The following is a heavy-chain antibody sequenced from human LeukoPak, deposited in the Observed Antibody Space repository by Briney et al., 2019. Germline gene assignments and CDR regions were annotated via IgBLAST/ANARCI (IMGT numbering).Heavy chain of an antibody. CDR1: GYTLTELS. CDR2: FDPEDGET. J-gene: IGHJ3*02. Sequence: RASVKVSCKVSGYTLTELSMHWVRQAPGKGLEWMGGFDPEDGETIYAQKFQGRVTMTEDTSTDTAYMELSSLRSEDTAVYYCATGYGDYGAFDIWGQGTMVTVSS. D-gene: IGHD4-17*01. V-gene: IGHV1-24*01. CDR3: ATGYGDYGAFDI.